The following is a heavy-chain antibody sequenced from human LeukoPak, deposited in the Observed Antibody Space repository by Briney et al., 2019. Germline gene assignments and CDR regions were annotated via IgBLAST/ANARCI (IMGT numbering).Heavy chain of an antibody. V-gene: IGHV4-39*01. J-gene: IGHJ5*02. CDR2: IYYSGST. D-gene: IGHD3-3*01. Sequence: KASETLSLTCTVSGDSIRSSSNYWACIRHPPGKGLEWIGTIYYSGSTYYNPSLKSRVTISVDTSKKQFSLKLSSVTAADTAVYYCARQDGGYYYWFDPWGQGTLVTVSS. CDR3: ARQDGGYYYWFDP. CDR1: GDSIRSSSNY.